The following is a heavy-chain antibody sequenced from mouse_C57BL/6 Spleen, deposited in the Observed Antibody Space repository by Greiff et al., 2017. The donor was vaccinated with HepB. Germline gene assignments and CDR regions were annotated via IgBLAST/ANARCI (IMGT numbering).Heavy chain of an antibody. CDR1: GYTFTSYW. CDR2: IHPNSGST. CDR3: ARGDYYGSSPDY. Sequence: QVQLKQSGAELVKPGASVKLSCKASGYTFTSYWMHWVKQRPGQGLEWIGMIHPNSGSTNYNEKFKSKATLTVDKSSSTAYMQLSSLTSEDSAVYYCARGDYYGSSPDYWSQGTTLTVSS. D-gene: IGHD1-1*01. J-gene: IGHJ2*01. V-gene: IGHV1-64*01.